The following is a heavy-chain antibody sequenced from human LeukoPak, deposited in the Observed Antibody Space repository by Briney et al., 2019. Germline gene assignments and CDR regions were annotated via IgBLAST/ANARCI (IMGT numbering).Heavy chain of an antibody. J-gene: IGHJ4*02. D-gene: IGHD6-13*01. V-gene: IGHV4-59*08. CDR3: ARHLDIAASGTFDY. Sequence: SETLSLTRTVSGGSISSHHWSWIRQSPGKGLEWIGYIYYSGSTNYKPSLKSRVTISVDTSKNQFSLKLTSVTAADTAVYYCARHLDIAASGTFDYWGQGTLVTVSS. CDR1: GGSISSHH. CDR2: IYYSGST.